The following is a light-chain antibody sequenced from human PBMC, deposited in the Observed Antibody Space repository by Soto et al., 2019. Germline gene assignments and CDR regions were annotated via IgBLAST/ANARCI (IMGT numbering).Light chain of an antibody. CDR1: QSVSSSY. Sequence: ELVLTQSPGTLSLSPGERATLSCRASQSVSSSYLAWYQQKPGQAPRLLIYAASSRATGIPGRFSGSGSGTDFTLTISRLEPEDFAVYYWQQYGSPWTFGQGTKVEIK. J-gene: IGKJ1*01. V-gene: IGKV3-20*01. CDR3: QQYGSPWT. CDR2: AAS.